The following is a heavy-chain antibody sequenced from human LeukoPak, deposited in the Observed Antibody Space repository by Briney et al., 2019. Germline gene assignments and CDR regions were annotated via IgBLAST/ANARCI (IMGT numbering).Heavy chain of an antibody. CDR1: GYTFTSYG. CDR3: ARDRGSSGYDTTRLYDFES. D-gene: IGHD5-12*01. Sequence: SVKVSCKASGYTFTSYGISWVRQAPGQGLEWMGGIIPMFGTTNYAQNFQGRVTITADASTSTVFMDVSSLRSEDTALYYCARDRGSSGYDTTRLYDFESWGQGTLVTVSS. CDR2: IIPMFGTT. V-gene: IGHV1-69*13. J-gene: IGHJ4*02.